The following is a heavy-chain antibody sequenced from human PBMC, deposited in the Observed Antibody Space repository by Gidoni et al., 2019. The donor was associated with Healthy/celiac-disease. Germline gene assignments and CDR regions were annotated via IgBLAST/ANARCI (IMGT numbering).Heavy chain of an antibody. CDR1: GFTFDDYA. CDR3: AKEGYCSGGSCYAGDAFDI. D-gene: IGHD2-15*01. V-gene: IGHV3-9*01. CDR2: ISWNSGSI. J-gene: IGHJ3*02. Sequence: EVQLVESGGGLVQPGRSLRLSCAASGFTFDDYAMHWVRQAPGKGLEWVSGISWNSGSIGYADSVKGRFTISRDNAKNSLYLQMNSLRAEDTALYYCAKEGYCSGGSCYAGDAFDIWGQGTMVTVSS.